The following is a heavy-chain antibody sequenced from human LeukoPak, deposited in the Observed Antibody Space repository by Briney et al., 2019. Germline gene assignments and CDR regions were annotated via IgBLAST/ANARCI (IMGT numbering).Heavy chain of an antibody. Sequence: SETLSLTCTVSGGSIGSSSYYWGWIRQPPGKGLEWIGSIYYSGSTYYNPSLKSRVTISVDTSKKQFSLKLTSVTAADTAIYYCARHGFGSGIGFSSNWYLDSWGQGTLLTVSS. J-gene: IGHJ4*02. D-gene: IGHD6-13*01. V-gene: IGHV4-39*01. CDR1: GGSIGSSSYY. CDR3: ARHGFGSGIGFSSNWYLDS. CDR2: IYYSGST.